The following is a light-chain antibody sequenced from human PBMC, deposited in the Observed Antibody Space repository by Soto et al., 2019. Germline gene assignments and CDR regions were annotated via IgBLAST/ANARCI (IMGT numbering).Light chain of an antibody. Sequence: QSALTQPASVSGSPGQSITISCTGTSSGIGSYDLVSWYQQHPGTAPKLIIYEVTKRPSGVSTRFSGSKSGNTASLTISGLQAVDEADYYCCSFADFTYVFGTGTKLTVL. CDR3: CSFADFTYV. CDR1: SSGIGSYDL. V-gene: IGLV2-23*02. J-gene: IGLJ1*01. CDR2: EVT.